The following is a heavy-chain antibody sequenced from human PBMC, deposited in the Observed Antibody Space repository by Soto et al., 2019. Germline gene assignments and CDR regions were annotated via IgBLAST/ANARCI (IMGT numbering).Heavy chain of an antibody. CDR2: MNPNSGNT. Sequence: GSVLGCCEASGCTFTCYAINRVREATGEGLEWMGWMNPNSGNTGYAQKFQGRVTMTRNTSISTAYMELSSLRSEDTAVYYCARDIVVAPAALDAFDIWGQGTMVTVSS. J-gene: IGHJ3*02. D-gene: IGHD2-2*01. CDR3: ARDIVVAPAALDAFDI. CDR1: GCTFTCYA. V-gene: IGHV1-8*01.